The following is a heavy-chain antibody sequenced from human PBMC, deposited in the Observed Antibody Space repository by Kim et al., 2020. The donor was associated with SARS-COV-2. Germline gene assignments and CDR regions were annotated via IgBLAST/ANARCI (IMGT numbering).Heavy chain of an antibody. Sequence: ASVKVSCKASGFTFSDYAMYWVRQAPGQGLEWMGWINAGSGNTRYSQKFQGRVTITWDTSASTAYMDLTSLRFDDTAVYYCARERFGGALDCWGHGTLV. V-gene: IGHV1-3*01. D-gene: IGHD3-10*01. CDR3: ARERFGGALDC. CDR1: GFTFSDYA. CDR2: INAGSGNT. J-gene: IGHJ1*01.